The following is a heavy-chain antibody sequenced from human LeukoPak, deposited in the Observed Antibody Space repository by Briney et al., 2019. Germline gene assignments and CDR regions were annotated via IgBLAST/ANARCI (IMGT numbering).Heavy chain of an antibody. CDR3: AKEMGSSWRKTAFDY. Sequence: GGSLRLSCAASGFTFSSYWMHWVRQAPGKGLVWVSRINSDGSSTSYADSVKGRFTISRDNAKNTLYLQMNSLRAEDTAVYYCAKEMGSSWRKTAFDYWGQGTLVTVSS. CDR2: INSDGSST. CDR1: GFTFSSYW. D-gene: IGHD6-13*01. V-gene: IGHV3-74*01. J-gene: IGHJ4*02.